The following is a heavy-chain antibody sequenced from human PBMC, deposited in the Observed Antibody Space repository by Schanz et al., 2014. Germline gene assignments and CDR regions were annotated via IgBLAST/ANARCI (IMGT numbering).Heavy chain of an antibody. CDR3: ASDFWSGYSHYYYGLDV. CDR1: GYTFTSYY. CDR2: INPDSGGT. V-gene: IGHV1-2*02. D-gene: IGHD3-3*01. J-gene: IGHJ6*02. Sequence: QVQLVQSGSELKKPGASVKVSCKSSGYTFTSYYMHWVRQAPGQGLEWMGWINPDSGGTNYAQKFQGRVTMTRDMSINTAYMELSRLRSDDSAVYYCASDFWSGYSHYYYGLDVWGQGTTVTVSS.